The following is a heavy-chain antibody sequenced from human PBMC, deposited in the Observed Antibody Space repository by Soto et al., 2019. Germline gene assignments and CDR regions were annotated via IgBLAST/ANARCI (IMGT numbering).Heavy chain of an antibody. V-gene: IGHV1-69*01. J-gene: IGHJ6*02. CDR2: IIPIFGTA. CDR1: GGTFSSYA. CDR3: ARGRDFWSGYSLPFYYYYCGMDV. Sequence: QVQLVQSGAEVKKPGSSVKVSCKASGGTFSSYAISWVRQAPGQGLEWMGGIIPIFGTANYAQKFQGRVTIPADESTSTAYMELSSLRSEDTAVYYCARGRDFWSGYSLPFYYYYCGMDVWGQGTTVTVSS. D-gene: IGHD3-3*01.